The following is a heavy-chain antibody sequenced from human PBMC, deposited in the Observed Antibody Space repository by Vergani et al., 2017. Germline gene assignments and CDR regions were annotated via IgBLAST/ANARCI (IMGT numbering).Heavy chain of an antibody. V-gene: IGHV3-23*01. CDR2: LTGGGGST. D-gene: IGHD1-26*01. J-gene: IGHJ4*02. CDR3: VKDAGSYENFFDS. Sequence: EVQLLESGGRLKQPGGSVRLSCAASGFTFSTYAMHWVRQAPGKGLEWVSALTGGGGSTYYADSFKGRFIISRDKSRDTLYLQMNSLRPEDTATYYCVKDAGSYENFFDSWGQGTLVTVSS. CDR1: GFTFSTYA.